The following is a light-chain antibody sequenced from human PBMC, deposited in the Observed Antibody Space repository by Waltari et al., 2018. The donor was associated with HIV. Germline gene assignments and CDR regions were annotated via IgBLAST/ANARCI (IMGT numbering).Light chain of an antibody. CDR2: WSN. J-gene: IGKJ1*01. Sequence: DIVMTQSPDSLAVFPGERATINCTSSQSPFFTSNNNNKNYLTRYQQKPGNPPKLLIYWSNARESGVPERFSGGGSGTDFTLTISSLQPDDVAIYFCQQHYSLPWTFGQGTKVEI. CDR3: QQHYSLPWT. CDR1: QSPFFTSNNNNKNY. V-gene: IGKV4-1*01.